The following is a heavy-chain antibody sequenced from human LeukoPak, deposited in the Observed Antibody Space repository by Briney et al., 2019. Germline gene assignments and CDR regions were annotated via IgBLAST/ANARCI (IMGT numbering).Heavy chain of an antibody. J-gene: IGHJ4*01. V-gene: IGHV4-4*07. CDR1: IGPINSYY. Sequence: SETLSLTCTVSIGPINSYYWGWVRQPAGKGLEWIGRIYTSGTTNYSPSLKSRLSMSVDTSKNQFSLRLRSVIAADTAVYYCGRQGYTASYYFLDYWSHGTVVTVSS. CDR2: IYTSGTT. CDR3: GRQGYTASYYFLDY. D-gene: IGHD1-26*01.